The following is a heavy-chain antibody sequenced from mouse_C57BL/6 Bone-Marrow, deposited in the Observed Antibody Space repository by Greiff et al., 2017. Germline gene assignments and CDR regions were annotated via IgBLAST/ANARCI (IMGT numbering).Heavy chain of an antibody. Sequence: EVQLQQSGPELVKPGASVKISCKASGYTFTDYYMNWVKQSHGKSLEWIGDINPNNGGTSYNQKFKGKATLTVDKSSSTAYMELRSLTSEDSAVYYCARSENWASFAYWGQGTLVTVSA. D-gene: IGHD4-1*01. V-gene: IGHV1-26*01. CDR3: ARSENWASFAY. J-gene: IGHJ3*01. CDR1: GYTFTDYY. CDR2: INPNNGGT.